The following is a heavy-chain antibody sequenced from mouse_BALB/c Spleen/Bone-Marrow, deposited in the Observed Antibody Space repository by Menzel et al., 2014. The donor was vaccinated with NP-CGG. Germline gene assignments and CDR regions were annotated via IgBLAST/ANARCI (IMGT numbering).Heavy chain of an antibody. D-gene: IGHD1-1*01. CDR1: GISITTGNYR. J-gene: IGHJ2*01. CDR3: ARYLGAYFDY. CDR2: IYYSGTI. V-gene: IGHV3-5*02. Sequence: EVQLQESGPGLVKPSQTVSLTCTVTGISITTGNYRWSWIRQFPGNKLERIGYIYYSGTITYNPSPTSRTTITRDTSKNQFFLEMNSLTAEDTATYYCARYLGAYFDYWGQGSTLTVSS.